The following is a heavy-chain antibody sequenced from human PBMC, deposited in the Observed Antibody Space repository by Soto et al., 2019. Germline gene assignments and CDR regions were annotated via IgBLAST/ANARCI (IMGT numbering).Heavy chain of an antibody. D-gene: IGHD3-10*01. Sequence: PSETLSLTCTVSGASISSYHWSWVRQAPGKGLEWIGYIFNIGGANYNPSLKSRVTISSDTSKNQFSLKVTSVTAADTAVYYCARDNAYYYGSGTYSHWFDPWGQGTLVTVSS. CDR2: IFNIGGA. J-gene: IGHJ5*02. V-gene: IGHV4-59*01. CDR1: GASISSYH. CDR3: ARDNAYYYGSGTYSHWFDP.